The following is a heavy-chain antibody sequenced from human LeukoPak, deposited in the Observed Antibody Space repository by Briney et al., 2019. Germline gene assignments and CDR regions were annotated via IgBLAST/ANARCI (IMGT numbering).Heavy chain of an antibody. J-gene: IGHJ4*02. V-gene: IGHV4-39*07. D-gene: IGHD6-19*01. CDR1: GGSISSSSYY. Sequence: SETLSLTCTVSGGSISSSSYYWGWIRQPPGKGLEWIGSIYYSGSTYYNPSLKSRVTISVDTSKNLFSLKLSSVTAADTAVYYCARDRRQWLVKGAFDYWGQGTLVTVSS. CDR2: IYYSGST. CDR3: ARDRRQWLVKGAFDY.